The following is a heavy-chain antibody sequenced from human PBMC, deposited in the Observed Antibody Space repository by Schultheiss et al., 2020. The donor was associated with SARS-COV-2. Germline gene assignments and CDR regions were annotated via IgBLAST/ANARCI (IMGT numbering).Heavy chain of an antibody. CDR3: ARARTYSSSSSWFDP. CDR1: GYTFTSYG. D-gene: IGHD6-6*01. Sequence: ASVKVSCKASGYTFTSYGISWVRQAPGQGLEWMGWINPNSGGTNYAQKFQGRVTVTRDTSITTAYMELSRLRSDDTAVYYCARARTYSSSSSWFDPWGQGTLVTVSS. V-gene: IGHV1-2*02. CDR2: INPNSGGT. J-gene: IGHJ5*02.